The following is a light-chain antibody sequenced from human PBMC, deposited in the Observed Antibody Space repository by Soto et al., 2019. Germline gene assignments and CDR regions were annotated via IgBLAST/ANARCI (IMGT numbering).Light chain of an antibody. V-gene: IGKV1-33*01. J-gene: IGKJ3*01. CDR2: DAS. Sequence: DIQMIQSPSSLSASVGDRVSITCRASQSVNRYMNWYQQKPGKAPKLLIYDASILEAGVPSRFSGSGSGTDFTFTISSLQPEDVATYYCQKCDYLPIFGPGTTVDFK. CDR1: QSVNRY. CDR3: QKCDYLPI.